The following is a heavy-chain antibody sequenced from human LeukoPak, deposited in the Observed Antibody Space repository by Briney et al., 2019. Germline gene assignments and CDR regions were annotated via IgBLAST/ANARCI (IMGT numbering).Heavy chain of an antibody. J-gene: IGHJ4*02. CDR1: GYTFISYY. CDR3: SITMVRGVIIRSDY. Sequence: ASVKVSCKTSGYTFISYYIYWVRRAPGQGLEWMGWINPNSGGTNYAQKFQGRVTMTRDTSISTAYMELSRLRSDDTAVYYCSITMVRGVIIRSDYWGQGTLVTVSS. D-gene: IGHD3-10*01. V-gene: IGHV1-2*02. CDR2: INPNSGGT.